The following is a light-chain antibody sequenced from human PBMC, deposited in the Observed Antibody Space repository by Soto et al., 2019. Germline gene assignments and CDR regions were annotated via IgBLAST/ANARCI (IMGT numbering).Light chain of an antibody. Sequence: QSVLTQPPSASGSPGQSVAISCTGTSSDVGGYNYVSWYQQHPGKAPKLMIYEVNKRPSGVPDRFSGSKSGNTASLTTSGLQAEDEADYYCSSYTSSSLYVFGTGTKVTVL. CDR3: SSYTSSSLYV. CDR2: EVN. CDR1: SSDVGGYNY. V-gene: IGLV2-8*01. J-gene: IGLJ1*01.